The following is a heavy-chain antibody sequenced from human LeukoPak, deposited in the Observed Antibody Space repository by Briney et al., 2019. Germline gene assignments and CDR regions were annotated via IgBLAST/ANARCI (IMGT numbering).Heavy chain of an antibody. J-gene: IGHJ3*02. Sequence: SETLSLTCTVSGYSISSGYYWGWIRQPPGKGLEWIGSIYHSGSTYYNPSLKSRVPISVDTSKNQFSLKLSSVTAADTAVYYCARVQMHLIVVVKGAFDIWGQGTMVTVSS. D-gene: IGHD3-22*01. CDR1: GYSISSGYY. V-gene: IGHV4-38-2*02. CDR3: ARVQMHLIVVVKGAFDI. CDR2: IYHSGST.